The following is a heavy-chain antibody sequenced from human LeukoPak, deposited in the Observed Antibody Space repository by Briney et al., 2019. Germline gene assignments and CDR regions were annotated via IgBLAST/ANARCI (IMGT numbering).Heavy chain of an antibody. D-gene: IGHD3-3*01. J-gene: IGHJ3*02. CDR3: ARDPTVGVVTMGTFEI. Sequence: GGSLRLSCAASGFTFSSYAMHWVRQAPGKGLDWVAAISYDGSGKIYADSVKGRFTISRDNSKNTLYLQMNSLGTEDTAVYYCARDPTVGVVTMGTFEIWGQGTMVPVSS. CDR2: ISYDGSGK. CDR1: GFTFSSYA. V-gene: IGHV3-30*04.